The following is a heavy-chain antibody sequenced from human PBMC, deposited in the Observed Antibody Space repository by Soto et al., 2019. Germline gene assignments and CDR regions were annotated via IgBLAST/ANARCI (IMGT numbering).Heavy chain of an antibody. J-gene: IGHJ6*02. Sequence: SVKVSCEGSGGTFSSYPISWALQAPGQGLEWMGGIIPIFGTANYAQKFQGRVTITADESTSTAYMELSSLRSEDTAVYYCARSPPLKHIAALSYYYYYGMDVWGQGTTVTVSS. CDR3: ARSPPLKHIAALSYYYYYGMDV. V-gene: IGHV1-69*13. D-gene: IGHD6-6*01. CDR1: GGTFSSYP. CDR2: IIPIFGTA.